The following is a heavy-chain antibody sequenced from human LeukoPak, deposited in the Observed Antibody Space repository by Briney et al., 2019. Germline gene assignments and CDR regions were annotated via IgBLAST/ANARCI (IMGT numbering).Heavy chain of an antibody. D-gene: IGHD5-18*01. Sequence: GESLRLSCAASGFTFSNYAMNWVRQAPGKGLEWVSAISGSGSSTFYADSVKGRFTISRDNFKNTLYLQMNSLRAEDTAVYYCAKDPHTGYSFAYWGQGTLVTVSS. J-gene: IGHJ4*02. CDR2: ISGSGSST. CDR1: GFTFSNYA. V-gene: IGHV3-23*01. CDR3: AKDPHTGYSFAY.